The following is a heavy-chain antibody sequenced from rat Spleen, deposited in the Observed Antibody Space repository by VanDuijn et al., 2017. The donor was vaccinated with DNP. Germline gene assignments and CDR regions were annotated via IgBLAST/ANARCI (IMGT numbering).Heavy chain of an antibody. CDR2: INSRGGST. D-gene: IGHD4-3*01. V-gene: IGHV5-31*01. CDR3: ARWYNSGYYFDY. J-gene: IGHJ2*01. Sequence: EVHLVESGGDLVQPGRSLKLSCVVSEFTFNNYWMTWFRQVPGKGLEWVASINSRGGSTYCPDSVKGRFTISRDNAKSTLYLQMNSLRSEDMATYYCARWYNSGYYFDYWGQGVMVTVSS. CDR1: EFTFNNYW.